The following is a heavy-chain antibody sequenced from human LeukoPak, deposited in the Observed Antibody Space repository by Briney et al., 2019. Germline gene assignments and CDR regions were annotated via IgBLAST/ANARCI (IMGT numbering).Heavy chain of an antibody. D-gene: IGHD6-19*01. J-gene: IGHJ4*02. CDR2: IYHSGST. Sequence: TPSETLSLTCAVSGYSISSGYYWGWIRQPPGKGLEWIGSIYHSGSTYYNPSLKSRVTISVDTSKNQFSLKLSSVTAADTAVYYCARVPRPFPVSSGPPTYWGQGTLVTVSS. V-gene: IGHV4-38-2*01. CDR1: GYSISSGYY. CDR3: ARVPRPFPVSSGPPTY.